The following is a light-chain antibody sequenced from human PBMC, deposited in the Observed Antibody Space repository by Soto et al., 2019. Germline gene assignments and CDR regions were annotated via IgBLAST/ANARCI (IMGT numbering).Light chain of an antibody. J-gene: IGKJ3*01. CDR2: RAS. CDR1: QSINSW. CDR3: QNYNSYSGT. V-gene: IGKV1-5*03. Sequence: DIQMTQSPSTLSASVGDRVTITCRASQSINSWLAWYQQKPGKAPRLLIYRASSLECGVPSRFSGSGSGAEFTLTISSLQPDDVATYYCQNYNSYSGTFGPGTKVDIK.